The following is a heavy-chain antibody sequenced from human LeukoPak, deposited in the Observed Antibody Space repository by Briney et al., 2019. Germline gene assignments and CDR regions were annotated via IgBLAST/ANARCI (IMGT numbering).Heavy chain of an antibody. Sequence: GGSLRLSCAASGFTFSSAGMNWVRQAPGKGLEWISYIGTSSKSIYYADSLKGRVTISRDNAKNSLYLQMNSLRAEDTAVYYCAKVGGSSYFDYWGQGTLVTVSS. CDR1: GFTFSSAG. V-gene: IGHV3-48*04. CDR3: AKVGGSSYFDY. D-gene: IGHD6-13*01. J-gene: IGHJ4*02. CDR2: IGTSSKSI.